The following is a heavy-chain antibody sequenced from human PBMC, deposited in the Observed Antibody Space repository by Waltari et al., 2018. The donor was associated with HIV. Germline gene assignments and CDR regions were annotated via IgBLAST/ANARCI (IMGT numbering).Heavy chain of an antibody. Sequence: QVQLQESGPGLVKPSETLSLTCAVSGYSISSGYYWGWLRQPPGKGLEWIGSIYQSGSTYYNPSLKSRVTISVDTSKNQCSLKLSSVTAADTAVYYCAREGDNSGSYLGGLDYWGQGTLVTVSS. J-gene: IGHJ4*02. V-gene: IGHV4-38-2*02. D-gene: IGHD1-26*01. CDR1: GYSISSGYY. CDR2: IYQSGST. CDR3: AREGDNSGSYLGGLDY.